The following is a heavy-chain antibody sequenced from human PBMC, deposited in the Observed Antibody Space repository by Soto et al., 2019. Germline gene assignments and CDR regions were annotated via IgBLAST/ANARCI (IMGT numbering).Heavy chain of an antibody. CDR3: ARATRAPKNYIDY. V-gene: IGHV4-59*01. J-gene: IGHJ4*02. Sequence: SETLSLTCTVSGGSISSYYWSWIRQPPGKGLEWIGYIYYSGSTNYNPSLKSRVTISVDTSKNQFSPKLSSVTAADTAVYFCARATRAPKNYIDYWGQGTLVTVSS. CDR2: IYYSGST. CDR1: GGSISSYY.